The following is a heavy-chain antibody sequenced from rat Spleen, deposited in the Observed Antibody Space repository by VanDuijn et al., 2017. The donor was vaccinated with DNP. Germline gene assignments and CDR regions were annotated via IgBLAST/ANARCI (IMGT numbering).Heavy chain of an antibody. D-gene: IGHD1-11*01. CDR1: GFTFNTYW. J-gene: IGHJ3*01. CDR2: INTDGSRT. CDR3: VTGVYGGYEDWFGY. Sequence: EVQLVETGGGLVEPGTSLKLSCLASGFTFNTYWMYWIRQTPGKGLEWIASINTDGSRTYHLDSVKGRFTISRANAENTFYLQMNSLRSEDTATYYCVTGVYGGYEDWFGYWGQGTLVTVSS. V-gene: IGHV5-58*01.